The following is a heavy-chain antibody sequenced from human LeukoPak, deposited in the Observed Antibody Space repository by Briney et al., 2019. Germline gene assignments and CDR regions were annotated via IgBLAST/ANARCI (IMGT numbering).Heavy chain of an antibody. Sequence: PGRSLRLSCAASGFTFSSSAMSWVRHAAGKGLEWVSAISGSGGSTYYADSVKGRFTISRDNSKNTLYLQMNSLRAEDTAVYYCAKGPWAGTTGRLVYWGQGTLVTVSS. V-gene: IGHV3-23*01. J-gene: IGHJ4*02. CDR2: ISGSGGST. D-gene: IGHD1-7*01. CDR1: GFTFSSSA. CDR3: AKGPWAGTTGRLVY.